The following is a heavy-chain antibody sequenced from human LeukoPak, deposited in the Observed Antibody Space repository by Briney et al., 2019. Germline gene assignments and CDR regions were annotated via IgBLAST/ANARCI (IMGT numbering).Heavy chain of an antibody. CDR2: INHSGST. Sequence: SETLSLTCTVSGGSISSSSYYWSWIRQPPGKGLEWIGEINHSGSTNYNPSLKSRVTISVDTSKNQFSLRLSSVTAADTAVYYCARVLEGSSGQHWYFDLWGRGTLVTVSS. J-gene: IGHJ2*01. CDR3: ARVLEGSSGQHWYFDL. V-gene: IGHV4-39*07. CDR1: GGSISSSSYY. D-gene: IGHD6-19*01.